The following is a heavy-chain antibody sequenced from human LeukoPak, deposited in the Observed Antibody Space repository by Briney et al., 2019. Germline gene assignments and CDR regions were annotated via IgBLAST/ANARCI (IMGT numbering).Heavy chain of an antibody. D-gene: IGHD3-22*01. V-gene: IGHV3-66*01. Sequence: GGSLRLSCAASGFTVSSNYMSWVRQAPGKGLEWVSVIYSGGSTYYADSAKGRFTISRDNSKNTLYLQMNSLRAEDTAVYYCARESAGVGYYDSSGYYGYWGQGTLVTVSS. CDR2: IYSGGST. CDR3: ARESAGVGYYDSSGYYGY. CDR1: GFTVSSNY. J-gene: IGHJ4*02.